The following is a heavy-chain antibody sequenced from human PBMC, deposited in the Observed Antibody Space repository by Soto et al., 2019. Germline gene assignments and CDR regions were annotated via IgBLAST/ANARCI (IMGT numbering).Heavy chain of an antibody. J-gene: IGHJ5*02. Sequence: ASVKVSCKASGYTFTGYFMHWVRQAPGQGLESMGWINPNSGATKYAQKFQGRVTLSRDTSIRTAYMELSGLRSDDPAVYYCARGGGTILAPLPWGQGTLVTVYS. CDR3: ARGGGTILAPLP. V-gene: IGHV1-2*02. CDR1: GYTFTGYF. D-gene: IGHD3-3*01. CDR2: INPNSGAT.